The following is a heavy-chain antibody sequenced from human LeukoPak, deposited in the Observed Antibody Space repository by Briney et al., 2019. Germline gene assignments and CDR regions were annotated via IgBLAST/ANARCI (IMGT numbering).Heavy chain of an antibody. V-gene: IGHV4-59*08. CDR2: IYYSGST. D-gene: IGHD6-13*01. CDR3: ARSRRGAAAYFDY. Sequence: PSEALSLTCTVSGGSISSYHWSWIWQPPGKGLEWIGYIYYSGSTNYNPSLKSRVTISVDTSKNQFSLKLSSVTAADTAVYYCARSRRGAAAYFDYWGQGTLVTVSS. J-gene: IGHJ4*02. CDR1: GGSISSYH.